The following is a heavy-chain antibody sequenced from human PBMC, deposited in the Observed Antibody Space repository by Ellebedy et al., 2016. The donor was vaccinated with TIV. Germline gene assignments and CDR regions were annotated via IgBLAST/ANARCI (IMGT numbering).Heavy chain of an antibody. J-gene: IGHJ4*02. V-gene: IGHV3-7*01. Sequence: GESLKISCAASGFTFSSYWMDWVRQAPGKGLEWVANIKKDGREKYYVDSVKARFTISRDNAKNSLYLQMNSLRAEDTAVYYCARIKQYVEMATIAFDYWGQGTLVTVSS. CDR3: ARIKQYVEMATIAFDY. CDR1: GFTFSSYW. D-gene: IGHD5-24*01. CDR2: IKKDGREK.